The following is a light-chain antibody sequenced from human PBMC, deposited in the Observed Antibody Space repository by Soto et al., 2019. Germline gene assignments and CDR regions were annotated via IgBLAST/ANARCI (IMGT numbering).Light chain of an antibody. CDR3: QQSDSAPYA. J-gene: IGKJ2*01. CDR2: DAS. Sequence: DIQMTQSPSSLSASVGDRVTITCRASQTISTYLYWYQQKPGKAPRLLIYDASSLLSGVPSRFSGSGSGTDFTLSIASLQPEEFSTYYCQQSDSAPYAFGQGTRVEI. CDR1: QTISTY. V-gene: IGKV1-39*01.